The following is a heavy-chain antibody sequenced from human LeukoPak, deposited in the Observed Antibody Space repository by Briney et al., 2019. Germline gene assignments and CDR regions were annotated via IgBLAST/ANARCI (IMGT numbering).Heavy chain of an antibody. CDR3: ARHSPIRSGNYRDY. Sequence: AGESLKISCKGSGYTFTSYWIGWVRQMPGKGLEWMGIIYPGDSDTRYSPSFQGQVTISADRSISTAYLQWSSLEASDTAMYYCARHSPIRSGNYRDYWGQGTLVTVSS. J-gene: IGHJ4*02. CDR1: GYTFTSYW. CDR2: IYPGDSDT. D-gene: IGHD3-10*01. V-gene: IGHV5-51*01.